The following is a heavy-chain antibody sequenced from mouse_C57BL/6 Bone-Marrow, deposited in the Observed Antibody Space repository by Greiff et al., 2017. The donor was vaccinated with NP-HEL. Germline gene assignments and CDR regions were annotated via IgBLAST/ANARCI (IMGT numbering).Heavy chain of an antibody. CDR2: ISSGGDYI. D-gene: IGHD1-1*01. CDR3: TRDPPSDYYGSSYGYFDV. V-gene: IGHV5-9-1*02. Sequence: EVMLVESGEGLVKPGGSLKLSCAASGFTFSSYAMSWVRQTPEKRLEWVAYISSGGDYINYADTVKGRFTISRDNARNTLYLQMSSLKSEDTAMYYCTRDPPSDYYGSSYGYFDVWGTGTTVTVSS. CDR1: GFTFSSYA. J-gene: IGHJ1*03.